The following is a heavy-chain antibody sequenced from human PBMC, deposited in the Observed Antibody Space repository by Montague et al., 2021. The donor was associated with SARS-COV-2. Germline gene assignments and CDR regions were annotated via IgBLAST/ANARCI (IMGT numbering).Heavy chain of an antibody. D-gene: IGHD6-19*01. J-gene: IGHJ1*01. CDR1: GGSFGGYY. CDR2: IRHYGSP. V-gene: IGHV4-34*01. CDR3: VRGGYDDRSSD. Sequence: SETLSLTCVVYGGSFGGYYWTWIRQTPGKGLEWIGEIRHYGSPNYNPSVNPSLKSRVTMSIDTSTHQLSLRLTSVSAVYTAVNYCVRGGYDDRSSDWGQGTLVTVSS.